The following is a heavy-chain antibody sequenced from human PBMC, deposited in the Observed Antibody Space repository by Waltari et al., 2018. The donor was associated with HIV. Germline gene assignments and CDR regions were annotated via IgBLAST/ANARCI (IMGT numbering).Heavy chain of an antibody. Sequence: QVLLVQSGPEVKKPGASVTISCQASGYNFTSSTVHWVRQAPGRGLEWLGWINSGNGNSRYSPGFQDRLTRTRDISATTSYLVLSGLTSDDTALYFCARSGIVRGRNYELLVFWGQGT. CDR2: INSGNGNS. D-gene: IGHD3-16*01. V-gene: IGHV1-3*01. CDR3: ARSGIVRGRNYELLVF. CDR1: GYNFTSST. J-gene: IGHJ4*01.